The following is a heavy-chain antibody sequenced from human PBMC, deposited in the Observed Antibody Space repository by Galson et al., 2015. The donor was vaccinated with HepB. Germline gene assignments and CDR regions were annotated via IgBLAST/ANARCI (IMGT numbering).Heavy chain of an antibody. CDR2: IAWDDDK. J-gene: IGHJ5*02. D-gene: IGHD3-3*01. CDR3: ARGFWSGYYSFPAINWFDP. Sequence: PALVKPTQTLTLTCTFSGFSLSTSGMCVSWIRQPPGKALEWLALIAWDDDKYYSTSLKTRLTISKDTSQNQVVLTMTNMDPVDTATYYCARGFWSGYYSFPAINWFDPWGQGTLVTVSS. CDR1: GFSLSTSGMC. V-gene: IGHV2-70*01.